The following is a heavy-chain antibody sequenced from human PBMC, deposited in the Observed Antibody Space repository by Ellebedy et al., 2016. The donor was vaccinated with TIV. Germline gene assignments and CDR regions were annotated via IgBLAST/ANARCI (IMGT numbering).Heavy chain of an antibody. CDR2: ISPGDSAT. J-gene: IGHJ4*02. Sequence: GASLKISCTASGYSFSTHSIGGVRQTPGKGLEWVGLISPGDSATKYSPSFQGQATISADKSISTAYLQWSSLKASDTAMYYCARPFGAYNRGLIDSWGQGTLVTVSS. V-gene: IGHV5-51*01. D-gene: IGHD1-1*01. CDR1: GYSFSTHS. CDR3: ARPFGAYNRGLIDS.